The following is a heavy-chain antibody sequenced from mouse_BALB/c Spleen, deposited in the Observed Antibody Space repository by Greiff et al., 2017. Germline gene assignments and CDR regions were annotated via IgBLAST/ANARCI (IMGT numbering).Heavy chain of an antibody. J-gene: IGHJ3*01. D-gene: IGHD1-1*01. CDR1: GFTFSSYT. V-gene: IGHV5-12-2*01. CDR2: ISNGGGST. CDR3: ARHGYYGSSSWFAY. Sequence: EVKVEESGGGLVQPGGSLKLSCAASGFTFSSYTMSWVRQTPEKRLEWVAYISNGGGSTYYPDTVKGRFTISRDNAKNTLYLQMSSLKSEDTAMYYCARHGYYGSSSWFAYWGQGTLVTVSA.